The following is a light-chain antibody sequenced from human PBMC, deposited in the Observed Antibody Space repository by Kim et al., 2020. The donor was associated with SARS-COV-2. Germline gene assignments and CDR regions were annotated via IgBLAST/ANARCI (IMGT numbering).Light chain of an antibody. CDR1: KLGDKY. CDR3: QAWDSSPAYV. V-gene: IGLV3-1*01. Sequence: SYELTQPPSVSVSPGQTASITCSGDKLGDKYACWYQQKPGQSPVLVIYQDSKRPSGIPERFSGSNSGNTATLTISGTQAMDEADYYCQAWDSSPAYVFGT. J-gene: IGLJ1*01. CDR2: QDS.